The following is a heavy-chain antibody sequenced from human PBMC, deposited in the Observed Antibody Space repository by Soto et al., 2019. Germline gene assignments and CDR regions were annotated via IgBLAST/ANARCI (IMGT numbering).Heavy chain of an antibody. V-gene: IGHV3-30*18. D-gene: IGHD3-9*01. CDR3: AKEPDFDWLGYYGMDV. CDR1: GFTFSSYG. Sequence: QVQLVESGGGVVQPGRSLRLSCAASGFTFSSYGMHWVRQAPGKGLEWVAVISYDGSNKYYADSVKGRFTISRDNSKNTLYLQMNSLRAEDTAVYYCAKEPDFDWLGYYGMDVWGQGTTVTVSS. CDR2: ISYDGSNK. J-gene: IGHJ6*02.